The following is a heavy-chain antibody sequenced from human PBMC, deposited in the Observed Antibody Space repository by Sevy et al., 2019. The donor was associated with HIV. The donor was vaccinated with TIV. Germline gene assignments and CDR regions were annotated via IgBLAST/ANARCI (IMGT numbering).Heavy chain of an antibody. D-gene: IGHD3-22*01. CDR2: ISSSSSYI. Sequence: GGSLRLSCAASGFTFSSYSMNWVRQAPGKGLEWVSSISSSSSYIYYADSVKGRFTISRDNAKNSLYLQMNSLRAEDTAVYYCARYTKMDDAFDIWGQGTMVTVSS. CDR3: ARYTKMDDAFDI. V-gene: IGHV3-21*01. CDR1: GFTFSSYS. J-gene: IGHJ3*02.